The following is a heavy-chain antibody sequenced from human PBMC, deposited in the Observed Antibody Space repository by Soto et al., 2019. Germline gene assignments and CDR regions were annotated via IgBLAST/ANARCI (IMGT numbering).Heavy chain of an antibody. D-gene: IGHD6-19*01. Sequence: GGSLRLSCAASGFTFISFWMHWVRQAPGKGLVWVSRISSDGRSTSYADSVKGRFTISRDNAKNTLYLQMNSLRAEDTAVYYCATQKGGAVYWGQGTLVTVSS. J-gene: IGHJ4*02. CDR1: GFTFISFW. CDR2: ISSDGRST. V-gene: IGHV3-74*01. CDR3: ATQKGGAVY.